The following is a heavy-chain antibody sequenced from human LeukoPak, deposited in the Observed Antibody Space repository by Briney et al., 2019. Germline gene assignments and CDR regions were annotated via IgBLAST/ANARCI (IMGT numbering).Heavy chain of an antibody. CDR1: RYTFINYD. Sequence: ASVKVSCKASRYTFINYDINWVRQATGQGLEWMGWMSPNSGNTGYAQKFQGRVTMTRNTSISTAYMELSSLRSEDTAGYYCARGHKRFLEWLSATFFDYWGQGTLVTVSS. CDR3: ARGHKRFLEWLSATFFDY. CDR2: MSPNSGNT. D-gene: IGHD3-3*01. J-gene: IGHJ4*02. V-gene: IGHV1-8*01.